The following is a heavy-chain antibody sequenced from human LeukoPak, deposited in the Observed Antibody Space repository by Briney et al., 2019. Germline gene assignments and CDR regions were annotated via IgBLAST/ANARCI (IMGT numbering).Heavy chain of an antibody. V-gene: IGHV3-33*01. CDR2: IWYGGSNK. J-gene: IGHJ4*02. CDR1: GLTFSSYG. CDR3: ARDRDYDFWSGYSV. D-gene: IGHD3-3*01. Sequence: GGSLRLSCAASGLTFSSYGMHWVRQAPGKGLECVAVIWYGGSNKYYADSVKGRFTISRDNSKNTLYLQMNSLRAEDTAVYYCARDRDYDFWSGYSVWGQGTLVTVSS.